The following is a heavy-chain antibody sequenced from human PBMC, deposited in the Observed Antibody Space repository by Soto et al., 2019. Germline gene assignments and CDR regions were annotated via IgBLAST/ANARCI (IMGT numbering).Heavy chain of an antibody. CDR2: IIPIFGTA. D-gene: IGHD5-12*01. J-gene: IGHJ6*02. Sequence: SVQVSCTASARTFSNYAISWVRQAPGQGLEWMGGIIPIFGTANYAQKFQGRVTITADESTSTAYMELSSLRSEDTAVYYCARSYSGYEYYYYYGMDVWGQGTTVTVSS. CDR1: ARTFSNYA. V-gene: IGHV1-69*13. CDR3: ARSYSGYEYYYYYGMDV.